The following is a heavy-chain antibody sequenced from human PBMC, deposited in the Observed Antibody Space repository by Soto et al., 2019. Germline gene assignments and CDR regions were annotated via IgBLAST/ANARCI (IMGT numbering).Heavy chain of an antibody. CDR1: GGSISSYY. D-gene: IGHD6-13*01. CDR3: ARQISSSSWPFDY. CDR2: IYYSGST. Sequence: PSETLSLTCTVSGGSISSYYWSWIRQPPGKGLEWIGYIYYSGSTNYNPSLKSRVTISVDTSKNQFSLKLSSVTAADTAVYYCARQISSSSWPFDYWGQGTLVTV. V-gene: IGHV4-59*08. J-gene: IGHJ4*02.